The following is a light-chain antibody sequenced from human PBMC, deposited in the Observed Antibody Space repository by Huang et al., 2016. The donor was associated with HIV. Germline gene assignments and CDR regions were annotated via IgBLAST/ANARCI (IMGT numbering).Light chain of an antibody. CDR3: QQYNNWPPDT. CDR1: QSLSTN. CDR2: GAS. V-gene: IGKV3-15*01. Sequence: IVMTQSPTTLSVSPGERATLSCRASQSLSTNLAWYQQKPGQAPRLLIYGASTRATGIPARFSGSGSGTEFTLTISSLQSEDFAVYYCQQYNNWPPDTFGQGTKLEIK. J-gene: IGKJ2*01.